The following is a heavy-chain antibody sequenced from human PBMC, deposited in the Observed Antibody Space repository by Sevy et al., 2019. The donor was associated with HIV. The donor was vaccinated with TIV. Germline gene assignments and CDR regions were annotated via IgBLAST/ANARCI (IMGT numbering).Heavy chain of an antibody. D-gene: IGHD4-4*01. Sequence: GGSLRLSCAASGFTFSDYYMSWIRQAPGKGLEWISYISGSSSAIVYADSVKGRFAISRNNAKNSLYLHMDNLRAEDXXVYFCVXRXYSSXXSXXXXXXXWGQGXLVTVSS. CDR3: VXRXYSSXXSXXXXXXX. V-gene: IGHV3-11*01. CDR1: GFTFSDYY. J-gene: IGHJ1*01. CDR2: ISGSSSAI.